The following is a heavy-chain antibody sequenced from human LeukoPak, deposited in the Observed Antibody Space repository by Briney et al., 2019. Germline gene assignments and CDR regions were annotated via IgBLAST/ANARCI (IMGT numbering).Heavy chain of an antibody. D-gene: IGHD1-26*01. CDR2: ISSDGSKR. CDR1: GFIFDNYG. CDR3: ARAEREGGSPFGFDI. Sequence: GGSLRLSCAASGFIFDNYGIHWVRQAPGKGLEWLAVISSDGSKRSYGDSVKGRFTIFRDNSKNTLYLQMNNLRGDDTSVYYCARAEREGGSPFGFDIWGQGTMVIVSS. V-gene: IGHV3-30*03. J-gene: IGHJ3*02.